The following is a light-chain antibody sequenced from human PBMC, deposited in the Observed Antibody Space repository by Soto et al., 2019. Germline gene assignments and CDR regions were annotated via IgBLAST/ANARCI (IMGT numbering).Light chain of an antibody. CDR3: QAYDYSLTASV. CDR2: GNR. CDR1: SSDVGTYNL. J-gene: IGLJ3*02. Sequence: QSALTQPASVSGSPGQSITISCTGSSSDVGTYNLVSWYQQHPGKAPKLVIFGNRNRPSGVPERFSGSKSGTSASLAITGLQAEDEADYYCQAYDYSLTASVFGGGTKLTVL. V-gene: IGLV2-14*02.